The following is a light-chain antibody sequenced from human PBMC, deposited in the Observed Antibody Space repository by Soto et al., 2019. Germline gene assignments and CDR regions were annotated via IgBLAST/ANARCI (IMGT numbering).Light chain of an antibody. Sequence: EILLTQSPGALAVSPGEVATLSCRASQSVRDNLAWYQQKPGQAPRLLIYDASSRATGVPDRFSGSGSGTDFTLTISGLEPEDSAVYYCQQYGSSSEITFGQGTRLEIK. V-gene: IGKV3-20*01. CDR1: QSVRDN. J-gene: IGKJ5*01. CDR3: QQYGSSSEIT. CDR2: DAS.